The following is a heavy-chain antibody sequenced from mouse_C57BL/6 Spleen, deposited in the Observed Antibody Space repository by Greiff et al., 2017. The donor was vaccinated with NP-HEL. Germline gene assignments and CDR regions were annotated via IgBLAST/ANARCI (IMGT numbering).Heavy chain of an antibody. CDR3: ARRGYYGYDDWYFDV. V-gene: IGHV5-17*01. Sequence: EVKLEESGGGLVKPGGSLKLSCAASGFTFSDYGMHWVRQAPEKGLEWVAYISSGSSTIYYADTVKGRFTISRDNAKNTLFLQMTSLRSEDTARYYCARRGYYGYDDWYFDVWGTGTTVTVSS. J-gene: IGHJ1*03. CDR2: ISSGSSTI. D-gene: IGHD2-2*01. CDR1: GFTFSDYG.